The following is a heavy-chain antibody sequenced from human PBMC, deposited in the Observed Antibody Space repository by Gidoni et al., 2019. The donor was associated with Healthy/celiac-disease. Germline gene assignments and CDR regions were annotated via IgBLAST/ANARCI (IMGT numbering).Heavy chain of an antibody. V-gene: IGHV3-66*02. CDR1: GFTVSSNY. CDR3: ARDFAAADYYYYGMDV. CDR2: IYSGGST. D-gene: IGHD3-3*01. Sequence: EVQLVESGGGLVQPGGSLRLSCAASGFTVSSNYMSWVRQAPGKGLEWVSVIYSGGSTYYADSVKGRFTISRDNSKNTLYLQMNSLRAEDTAVYYCARDFAAADYYYYGMDVWGQGTTVTVSS. J-gene: IGHJ6*02.